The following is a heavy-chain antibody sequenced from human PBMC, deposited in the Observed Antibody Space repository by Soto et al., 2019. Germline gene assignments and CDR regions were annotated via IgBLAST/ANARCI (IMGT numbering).Heavy chain of an antibody. CDR1: GYTFTVYY. J-gene: IGHJ4*02. D-gene: IGHD1-26*01. V-gene: IGHV1-2*02. CDR2: INPKSGGT. CDR3: ARDLAKGGGSAGFDY. Sequence: GASVKVSCKASGYTFTVYYMHWVRQAPGQGLEWTGWINPKSGGTMYPQKFQGRVTMTWDTSISTAYMALTRLRSDDTAVYYCARDLAKGGGSAGFDYWGQGTLVTVSS.